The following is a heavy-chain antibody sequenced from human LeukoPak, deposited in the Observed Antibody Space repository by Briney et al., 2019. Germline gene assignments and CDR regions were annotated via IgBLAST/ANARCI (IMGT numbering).Heavy chain of an antibody. D-gene: IGHD2-15*01. CDR2: IIPIFGTA. CDR1: GGTFSSYA. J-gene: IGHJ3*02. V-gene: IGHV1-69*05. CDR3: ARIAWVVAAPRAAFDI. Sequence: GSSVKVSCKASGGTFSSYAISWVRQAPGQGLEWMGRIIPIFGTANYAQKFQGRVTVTTDESTSTAYMELSSLRSEDTAVSYCARIAWVVAAPRAAFDIWGQETMVTVSS.